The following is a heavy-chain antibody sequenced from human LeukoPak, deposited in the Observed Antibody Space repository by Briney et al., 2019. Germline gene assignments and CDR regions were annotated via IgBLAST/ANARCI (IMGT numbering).Heavy chain of an antibody. J-gene: IGHJ4*02. V-gene: IGHV4-38-2*02. Sequence: SETLSLTCTVSGYSISSGYYWGWIRQPPGKGLEWIGSIYHSGGTYYNPSLKSRVTISVDTSKNQFSLKLSSVTAADTAVYYCASLGPAQLDAPLLWFGELPDYWGQGTLVTVSS. D-gene: IGHD3-10*01. CDR1: GYSISSGYY. CDR2: IYHSGGT. CDR3: ASLGPAQLDAPLLWFGELPDY.